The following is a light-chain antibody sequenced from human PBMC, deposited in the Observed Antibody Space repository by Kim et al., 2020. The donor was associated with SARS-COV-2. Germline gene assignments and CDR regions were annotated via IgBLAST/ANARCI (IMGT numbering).Light chain of an antibody. CDR3: QQYGSSPRT. CDR2: GAS. CDR1: QSVSSSY. V-gene: IGKV3-20*01. Sequence: PGERANLSCRASQSVSSSYLAWYQQKPGQAPRLLIYGASSRATVIPDRFSGSGSGTDFTLTISRLEPEDFAVYFCQQYGSSPRTFGQGTKVDIK. J-gene: IGKJ1*01.